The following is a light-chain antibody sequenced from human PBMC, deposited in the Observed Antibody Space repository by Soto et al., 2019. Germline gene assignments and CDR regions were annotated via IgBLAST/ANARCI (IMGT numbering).Light chain of an antibody. CDR1: SSNIESNT. J-gene: IGLJ1*01. CDR2: SNY. CDR3: AAWDDIMNGYV. Sequence: QSVLTQPPSASGTPGQRVTISCSGSSSNIESNTVTWYQQLPGTAPKLVIYSNYDRPSGVPDRFSGSTSGTSASLVIRGLQSEDEADYYCAAWDDIMNGYVFGDGIKVTVL. V-gene: IGLV1-44*01.